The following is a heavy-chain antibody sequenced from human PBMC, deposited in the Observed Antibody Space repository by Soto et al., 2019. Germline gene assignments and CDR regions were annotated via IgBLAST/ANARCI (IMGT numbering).Heavy chain of an antibody. J-gene: IGHJ5*02. CDR3: AKSGIAVAGTFEWFDP. CDR2: ITYDGSNK. D-gene: IGHD6-19*01. Sequence: GGSLRLSCAASGFSFSSYAMHWVRQAPGKGLEWVAVITYDGSNKYYADSVKGRFTISRDNFKNTLYLQMNSLRVEDTAVYYCAKSGIAVAGTFEWFDPWGQGTLVTSPQ. CDR1: GFSFSSYA. V-gene: IGHV3-30-3*02.